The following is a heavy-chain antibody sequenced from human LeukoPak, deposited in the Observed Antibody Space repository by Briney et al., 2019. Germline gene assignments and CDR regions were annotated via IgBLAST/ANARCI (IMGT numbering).Heavy chain of an antibody. CDR3: ASEGSSWYYFDY. V-gene: IGHV3-74*01. CDR2: INSEGSST. D-gene: IGHD6-13*01. CDR1: GFTLSSYW. J-gene: IGHJ4*02. Sequence: GGSLRLSCAASGFTLSSYWMHWVRQAPGKGLVWVSRINSEGSSTSYADAVKGRFTISRDNAKHTLYLQMNSLRAEDTAVYYCASEGSSWYYFDYWGQGTLVTVSS.